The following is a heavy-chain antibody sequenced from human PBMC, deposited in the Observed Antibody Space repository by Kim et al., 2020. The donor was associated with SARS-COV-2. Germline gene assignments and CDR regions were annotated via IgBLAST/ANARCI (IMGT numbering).Heavy chain of an antibody. CDR1: GFTFSSYS. CDR2: ISSSSSTI. V-gene: IGHV3-48*04. D-gene: IGHD2-2*01. Sequence: GGSLRLSCAASGFTFSSYSMNWVRQAPGKGLEWVSYISSSSSTIYYADSVKGRFTISRDNAKNSLYLQMNSLRAEDTAVYYCARDADIVVVPLGTMTVVGGYWGQGTLVTVSS. CDR3: ARDADIVVVPLGTMTVVGGY. J-gene: IGHJ4*02.